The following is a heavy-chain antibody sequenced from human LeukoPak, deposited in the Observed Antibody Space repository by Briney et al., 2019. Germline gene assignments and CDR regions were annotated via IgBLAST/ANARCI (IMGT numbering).Heavy chain of an antibody. V-gene: IGHV1-69*05. D-gene: IGHD3-22*01. J-gene: IGHJ4*02. CDR3: ARGITMTLTPWKGNGNGYYFDY. CDR1: GDTFSSYA. CDR2: IIPIFGTA. Sequence: ASVKVSCKASGDTFSSYAISWVRQAPGQGLEWMGRIIPIFGTANYAQKFQGRVTITTDESTSTAYMELSSLRSEDTAVYYCARGITMTLTPWKGNGNGYYFDYWGQGTLVTVSA.